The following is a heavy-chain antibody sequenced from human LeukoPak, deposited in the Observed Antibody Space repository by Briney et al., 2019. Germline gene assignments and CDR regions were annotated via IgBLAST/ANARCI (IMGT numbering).Heavy chain of an antibody. J-gene: IGHJ4*02. CDR3: ARGRGGYCSSTSCWDFDY. Sequence: KTGGSLRLSCAASGFTFTSYSMNWVRQAPGKGLEWVSSISSSSSYIYYADSVKGRFTISRDNAKNSLYLQMNSLRAEDTAVYYCARGRGGYCSSTSCWDFDYWGQGTLVTVSS. D-gene: IGHD2-2*01. V-gene: IGHV3-21*01. CDR2: ISSSSSYI. CDR1: GFTFTSYS.